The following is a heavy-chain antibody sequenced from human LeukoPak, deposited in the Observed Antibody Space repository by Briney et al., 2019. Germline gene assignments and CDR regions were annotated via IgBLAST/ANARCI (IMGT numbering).Heavy chain of an antibody. V-gene: IGHV1-8*03. CDR2: MNPNSGNT. J-gene: IGHJ6*03. CDR1: GYTFTSYD. CDR3: ARAAGVYCSSTSRFPYYYYYYMDV. D-gene: IGHD2-2*01. Sequence: AAVKVSCKASGYTFTSYDINWVRQATGQGLEWMGWMNPNSGNTGYAQKFQGRVTITRNTSISTAYMELSSLRSEDTAVYYCARAAGVYCSSTSRFPYYYYYYMDVWGKGTTVTVSS.